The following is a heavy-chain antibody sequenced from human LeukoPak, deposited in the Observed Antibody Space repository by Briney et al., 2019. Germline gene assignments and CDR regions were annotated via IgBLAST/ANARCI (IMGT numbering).Heavy chain of an antibody. V-gene: IGHV4-31*03. J-gene: IGHJ4*02. CDR3: ARDSRGGYSHFDS. D-gene: IGHD5-24*01. Sequence: SETLSLTCTVSGGSISSGVSYWSWIRQRPGQGLEWIGYIYHSGTTYYSPSLKSRVTISVDTSKNQFSLKLSSVTAADTAVYYCARDSRGGYSHFDSWGQGTLVTVSS. CDR2: IYHSGTT. CDR1: GGSISSGVSY.